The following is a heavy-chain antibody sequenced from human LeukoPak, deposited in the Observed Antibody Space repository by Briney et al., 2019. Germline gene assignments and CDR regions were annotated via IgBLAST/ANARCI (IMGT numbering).Heavy chain of an antibody. D-gene: IGHD2-2*01. Sequence: ASAKVSCKASGYTFTSYGISWVRQAPGQGPEWMGWISAYNGNTNYAQKLQGRVTMTTDTSTSTAYMELRSLRSDDTAVYYCARDVVVVPAAMIDIDYYGMDVWGKGTTVTVSS. CDR1: GYTFTSYG. V-gene: IGHV1-18*04. J-gene: IGHJ6*04. CDR3: ARDVVVVPAAMIDIDYYGMDV. CDR2: ISAYNGNT.